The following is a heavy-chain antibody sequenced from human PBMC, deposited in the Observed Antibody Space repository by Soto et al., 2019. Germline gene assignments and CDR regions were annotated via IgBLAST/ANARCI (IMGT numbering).Heavy chain of an antibody. J-gene: IGHJ6*02. CDR2: INHSGST. Sequence: SSETLSLTCTVSGGSISSYYWSWIRQPPGKGLEWIGEINHSGSTNYNPSLKSRVTISVDTSKNQFSLKLSSVTAADTAVYYCARGLAYSGYDPNYYYYYGMDVWGQGTTVTVSS. V-gene: IGHV4-34*01. CDR3: ARGLAYSGYDPNYYYYYGMDV. CDR1: GGSISSYY. D-gene: IGHD5-12*01.